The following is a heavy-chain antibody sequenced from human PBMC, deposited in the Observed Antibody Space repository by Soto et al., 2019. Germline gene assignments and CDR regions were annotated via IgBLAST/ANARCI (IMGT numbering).Heavy chain of an antibody. CDR3: VKDRMSYNSVWDPFDV. V-gene: IGHV3-23*01. J-gene: IGHJ3*01. Sequence: EVRLLESGGGLVQPGGSLRVSCAASGFAFNTYAMTWVRQAPGKGLEWVSSIGGGGDTYYADSVTGRFTISRDDSKSTLFLQMSSLRAEDTAVYYCVKDRMSYNSVWDPFDVWGQGTLVIVSS. CDR2: IGGGGDT. CDR1: GFAFNTYA. D-gene: IGHD3-10*01.